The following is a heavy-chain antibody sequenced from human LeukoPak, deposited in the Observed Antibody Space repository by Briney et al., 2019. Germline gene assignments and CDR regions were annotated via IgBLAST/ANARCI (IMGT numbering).Heavy chain of an antibody. V-gene: IGHV4-59*01. J-gene: IGHJ5*02. Sequence: NPSETLSLTCTVSGGSISTYYWSWLRQPPGKGLEWIGYIYYSGSTSYNPPLKSRVTISVDTSKNQFSLKLSSVTAADTAVYYCARGGGGWNAWFDPWGQGTLVTVSS. CDR1: GGSISTYY. CDR2: IYYSGST. D-gene: IGHD1-1*01. CDR3: ARGGGGWNAWFDP.